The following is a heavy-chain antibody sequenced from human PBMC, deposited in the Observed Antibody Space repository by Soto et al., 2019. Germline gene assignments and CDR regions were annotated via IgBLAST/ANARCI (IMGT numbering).Heavy chain of an antibody. J-gene: IGHJ5*02. Sequence: ALVKVSCRESGYTFPIYDISWVRQAPGQGLEWMGWISAYNGNTNYAQKLQGRVTMTTDTSTSTAYMELRSLRSDDTAVYYCARGYCSSTSCYDWKTWFDPWGQGPLVTVSS. CDR2: ISAYNGNT. CDR1: GYTFPIYD. CDR3: ARGYCSSTSCYDWKTWFDP. D-gene: IGHD2-2*01. V-gene: IGHV1-18*01.